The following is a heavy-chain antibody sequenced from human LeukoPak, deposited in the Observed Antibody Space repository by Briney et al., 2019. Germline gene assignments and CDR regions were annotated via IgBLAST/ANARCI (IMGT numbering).Heavy chain of an antibody. CDR1: GGTFSSYA. Sequence: GASVKVSCKASGGTFSSYAISWVRQAPGRGLEWMGGIIPIFGTANYAQKFQGRVTITADKSTSAAYMELSSLRSEDTAVYYCATPLGSSSWYETGDYWGQGTLVTVSS. D-gene: IGHD6-13*01. J-gene: IGHJ4*02. CDR3: ATPLGSSSWYETGDY. V-gene: IGHV1-69*06. CDR2: IIPIFGTA.